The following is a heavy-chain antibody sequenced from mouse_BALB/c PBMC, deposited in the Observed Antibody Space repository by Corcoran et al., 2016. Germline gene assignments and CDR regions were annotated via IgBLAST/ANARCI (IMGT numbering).Heavy chain of an antibody. D-gene: IGHD1-1*01. CDR2: INTHSGVP. V-gene: IGHV9-4*02. J-gene: IGHJ2*01. CDR1: GYTFTTAG. Sequence: QIQLVQSGPELKKPGETVRISCKASGYTFTTAGMQWVQKMPGKGLKWIGWINTHSGVPKYAEDFKGRFAFSLETSASTAYLQISNLKNEDTATYFCARGSSYGYWGQGTTLTVSS. CDR3: ARGSSYGY.